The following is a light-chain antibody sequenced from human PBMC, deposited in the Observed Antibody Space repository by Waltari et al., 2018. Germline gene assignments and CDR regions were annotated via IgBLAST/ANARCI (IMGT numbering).Light chain of an antibody. CDR1: SSDVGGWPY. J-gene: IGLJ3*02. CDR2: EVT. CDR3: SSYAGSHVV. V-gene: IGLV2-11*01. Sequence: QSALTQPRSVSGSPGQAVTIPCTGTSSDVGGWPYVSWYRQYPGRAPQALIYEVTKRPSGVPDRFSGAKSGNTAPLTISGLQVEDEADYFCSSYAGSHVVFGGGTKLTVL.